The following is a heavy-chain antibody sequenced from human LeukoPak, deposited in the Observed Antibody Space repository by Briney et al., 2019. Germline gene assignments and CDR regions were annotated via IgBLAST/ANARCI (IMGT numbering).Heavy chain of an antibody. Sequence: GGSLRLSCAASGFTFSSYGMHWVRQAPGKGLEWVAFIRYDGSNKYYADSVKGRFTISRDNSKNTLYLQMNSLRAEGTAVYYCAKVEVSVVRGVIDLDYWGQGTLVTVSS. CDR2: IRYDGSNK. CDR1: GFTFSSYG. D-gene: IGHD3-10*01. J-gene: IGHJ4*02. CDR3: AKVEVSVVRGVIDLDY. V-gene: IGHV3-30*02.